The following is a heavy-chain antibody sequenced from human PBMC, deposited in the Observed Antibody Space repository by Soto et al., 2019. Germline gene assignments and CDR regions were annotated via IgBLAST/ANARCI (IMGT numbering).Heavy chain of an antibody. CDR3: ARAEAGYLNWFDP. V-gene: IGHV4-30-2*01. CDR2: IYHSGST. D-gene: IGHD5-12*01. J-gene: IGHJ5*02. Sequence: PSETLSLTCAVSGGSISSGGYPWSWIRQPPGKGLEWIGYIYHSGSTYYNPSLKSRVTISVDRSKNQFSLKLSSVTAADTAVYYCARAEAGYLNWFDPWGQGTLVTVSS. CDR1: GGSISSGGYP.